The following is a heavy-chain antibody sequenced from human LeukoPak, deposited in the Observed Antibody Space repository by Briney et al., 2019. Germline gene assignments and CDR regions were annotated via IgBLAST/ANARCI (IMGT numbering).Heavy chain of an antibody. CDR2: IYYSGST. D-gene: IGHD1-7*01. Sequence: PSETLSLTCTVSGGSISSGDYYWSWIRQPPGKGLEWIGYIYYSGSTYYNPSLKSRVTISVDTSKNQFSLKLSSVTAADTAVYYCAREREAELFDYWGQGTLVTVSS. V-gene: IGHV4-30-4*08. CDR1: GGSISSGDYY. J-gene: IGHJ4*02. CDR3: AREREAELFDY.